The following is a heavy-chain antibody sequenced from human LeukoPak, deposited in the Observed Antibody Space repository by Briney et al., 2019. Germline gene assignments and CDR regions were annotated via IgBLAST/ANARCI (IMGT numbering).Heavy chain of an antibody. J-gene: IGHJ4*02. D-gene: IGHD5-18*01. CDR2: ISAYNGNT. V-gene: IGHV1-18*01. CDR3: ARSSRYTAMAHFDY. CDR1: GGTFSSYA. Sequence: ASVKVSCKASGGTFSSYAISWVRRAPGQGLEWMGWISAYNGNTNYAQKLQGRVTMTTDTSTSTAYMELRSLRSDDTAVYYCARSSRYTAMAHFDYWGQGTLVTVSS.